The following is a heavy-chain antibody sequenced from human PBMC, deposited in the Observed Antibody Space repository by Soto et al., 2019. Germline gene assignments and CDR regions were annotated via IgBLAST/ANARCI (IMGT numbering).Heavy chain of an antibody. CDR1: GYTFTGYN. J-gene: IGHJ6*02. CDR3: AREMGIRCSGGSCHMGMDV. Sequence: ASVKVSCKASGYTFTGYNMHWVRQAPGQGLEWMGWVNPNSGGTNYAQKFQGWVTMTRDTSISTAYMELSRLRSDDTAAYYCAREMGIRCSGGSCHMGMDVWGQGTTVTVPS. V-gene: IGHV1-2*04. D-gene: IGHD2-15*01. CDR2: VNPNSGGT.